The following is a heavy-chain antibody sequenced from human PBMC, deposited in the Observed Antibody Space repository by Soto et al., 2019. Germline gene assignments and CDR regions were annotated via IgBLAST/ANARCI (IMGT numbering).Heavy chain of an antibody. CDR1: GYRFSNYC. D-gene: IGHD3-16*01. J-gene: IGHJ4*02. CDR2: LNPGGDGP. CDR3: VADGAAPYTGFDY. V-gene: IGHV1-46*01. Sequence: QVQLVQSGAEVKKPGASVQVSCKASGYRFSNYCIHWVRQAPGQGLEWMGRLNPGGDGPDYAQKFQGRVTMTRDTSTSTVYLQLSSLRPEDTAFSYCVADGAAPYTGFDYWGQGSLVTVSS.